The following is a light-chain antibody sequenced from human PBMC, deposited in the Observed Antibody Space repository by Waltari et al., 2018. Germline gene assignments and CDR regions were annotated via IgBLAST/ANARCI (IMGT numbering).Light chain of an antibody. Sequence: DIQMTQSPSSLSAYVGDTVTITCRASQTISTNLNWYQQKPGKAPELLIYVASSLQSGVPSRFSGSGSGTDFILTIKSLQPEDFATYSCQQSYSMPYTFGQGTKLEMK. CDR3: QQSYSMPYT. CDR1: QTISTN. CDR2: VAS. J-gene: IGKJ2*01. V-gene: IGKV1-39*01.